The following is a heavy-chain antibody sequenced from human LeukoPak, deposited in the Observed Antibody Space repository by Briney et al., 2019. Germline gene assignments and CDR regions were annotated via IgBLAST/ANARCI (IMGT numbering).Heavy chain of an antibody. J-gene: IGHJ4*02. CDR3: AREEYSSSRVKDY. D-gene: IGHD6-13*01. CDR2: IYYSGST. CDR1: GGSISSSSYY. Sequence: PSETLSLTCTVSGGSISSSSYYWGWIRQPPGKGLEWIGSIYYSGSTYYNPSLKSRVTISVDTSKNQFSLKLSSVTAADTAVYYCAREEYSSSRVKDYWGQGTLVTVSS. V-gene: IGHV4-39*07.